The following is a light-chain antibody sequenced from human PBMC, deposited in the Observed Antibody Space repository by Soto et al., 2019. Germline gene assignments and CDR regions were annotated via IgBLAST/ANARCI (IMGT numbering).Light chain of an antibody. Sequence: EIQVTHSPSSLSASVIDIVTRTLQASQNINNYLNWYQQKPGRAPKLLTYDASNLEAGVPSRFRGSGSGTDFTFTISRLQPEDIATYYCKQYYSYPWTFGQGTKVDIK. J-gene: IGKJ1*01. V-gene: IGKV1-33*01. CDR3: KQYYSYPWT. CDR2: DAS. CDR1: QNINNY.